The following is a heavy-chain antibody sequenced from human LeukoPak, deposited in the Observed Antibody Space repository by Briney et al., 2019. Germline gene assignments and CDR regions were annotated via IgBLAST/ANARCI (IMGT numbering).Heavy chain of an antibody. D-gene: IGHD3-22*01. CDR3: ARDGNYCDSSGPEDY. Sequence: GGSLRLSCAASGFTFSTYAMHWVRQAPGKGLEYVSAISSNGGGTFYADFVRGRFTISRDNSKNTLYLQMNSLRAEDTAVYYCARDGNYCDSSGPEDYWGQGTLVTVSS. CDR2: ISSNGGGT. CDR1: GFTFSTYA. J-gene: IGHJ4*02. V-gene: IGHV3-64*02.